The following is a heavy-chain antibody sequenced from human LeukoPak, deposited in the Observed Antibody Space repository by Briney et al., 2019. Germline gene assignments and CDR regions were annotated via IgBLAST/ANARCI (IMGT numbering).Heavy chain of an antibody. V-gene: IGHV4-61*02. Sequence: PSETLSLTCTVSGGSISSGSYYWSWIRQPAGKGLEWIGRIYTSGSTNYNPSLKSRVTISVDTSKNQFSLKLSSVTAADTAVYYCARDIAVVPAAIRPSHYYYYYMDVWGKGTTVTVSS. CDR2: IYTSGST. J-gene: IGHJ6*03. CDR3: ARDIAVVPAAIRPSHYYYYYMDV. D-gene: IGHD2-2*02. CDR1: GGSISSGSYY.